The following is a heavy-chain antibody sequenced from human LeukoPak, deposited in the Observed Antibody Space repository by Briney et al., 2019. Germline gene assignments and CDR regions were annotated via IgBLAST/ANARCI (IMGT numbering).Heavy chain of an antibody. D-gene: IGHD3-3*01. V-gene: IGHV3-21*01. CDR3: ARGHDTIYGVLYLLAY. CDR1: GFTFSSYT. J-gene: IGHJ4*02. Sequence: GGSLRLSCAASGFTFSSYTMNWVRQAPGKGLEWVSSIGPGGSSIDYADSLKGRFTISRDNAKNSLYLQMSSLRVEDTAVYFCARGHDTIYGVLYLLAYWGQGTLVTVSS. CDR2: IGPGGSSI.